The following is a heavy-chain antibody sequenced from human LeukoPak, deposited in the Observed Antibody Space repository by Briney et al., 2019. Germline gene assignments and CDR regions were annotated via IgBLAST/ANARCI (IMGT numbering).Heavy chain of an antibody. CDR3: ARAIRGYCSSTSCRIRARYYYYGMDV. CDR2: IKQDGSEK. J-gene: IGHJ6*02. D-gene: IGHD2-2*01. Sequence: PGGSLRLSCAASGFTFSSYWMSWVRQAPGKGLEWVANIKQDGSEKYYVGSVKGRFTISRDNAKNSLYLQMNSLRAEDTAVYYCARAIRGYCSSTSCRIRARYYYYGMDVWGQGTTVTVSS. V-gene: IGHV3-7*01. CDR1: GFTFSSYW.